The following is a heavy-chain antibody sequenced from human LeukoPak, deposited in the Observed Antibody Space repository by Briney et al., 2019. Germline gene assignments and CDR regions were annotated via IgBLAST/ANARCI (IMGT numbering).Heavy chain of an antibody. Sequence: GGSLRLSCAASGFTVSSNYMSWVRQAPGKGLEWVSVIYSGGSTYYADSVKGRFTISRDNFKNTLYLQMNSLRAEDTAVYYCARARMLFPTPSYDFWSGYPPIYYGMDVWGQGTTVTVSS. CDR2: IYSGGST. CDR3: ARARMLFPTPSYDFWSGYPPIYYGMDV. V-gene: IGHV3-66*01. J-gene: IGHJ6*02. D-gene: IGHD3-3*01. CDR1: GFTVSSNY.